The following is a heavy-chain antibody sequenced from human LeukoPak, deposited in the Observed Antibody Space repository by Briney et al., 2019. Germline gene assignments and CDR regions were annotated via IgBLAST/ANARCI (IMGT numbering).Heavy chain of an antibody. Sequence: ASVKVSCKASGYPFTSYYMHWVRQAPGHGLEWMGMINPIGGSTSYAQEFQGRVTMTRDTSTSTVYMELSSLRSDDTGVYYCASSYGSGSYWPLRYWGQGTLVTVSS. D-gene: IGHD3-10*01. CDR2: INPIGGST. CDR3: ASSYGSGSYWPLRY. J-gene: IGHJ4*02. V-gene: IGHV1-46*01. CDR1: GYPFTSYY.